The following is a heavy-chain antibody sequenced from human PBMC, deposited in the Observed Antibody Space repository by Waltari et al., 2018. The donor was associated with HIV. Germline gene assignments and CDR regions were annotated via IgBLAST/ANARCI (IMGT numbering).Heavy chain of an antibody. D-gene: IGHD3-16*01. CDR2: ISNDGNKK. J-gene: IGHJ3*02. CDR1: GFIFGDYG. V-gene: IGHV3-30*18. CDR3: AKITSVGPYDVFDI. Sequence: QVQLVESGGGVVQPGKSLRLSCAASGFIFGDYGMHWGRQAPGKGPEWVAIISNDGNKKDYADVAKGRCTISRDNYKNTLYLHMNSLRVDDTAVYSCAKITSVGPYDVFDIWGQGTMVTVS.